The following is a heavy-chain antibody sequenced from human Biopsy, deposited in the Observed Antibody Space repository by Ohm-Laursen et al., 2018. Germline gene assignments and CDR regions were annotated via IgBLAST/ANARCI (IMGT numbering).Heavy chain of an antibody. Sequence: TLTLTCAVSGGSISNYFWTWIRQPPGKGLEWIGYFRFEDRASYNSSLKSRVTISADTSKKQLSLRLRSVTAADTAMYYCASVVLGPTNDAFDLWGQGTMVVVSS. CDR3: ASVVLGPTNDAFDL. D-gene: IGHD3-22*01. V-gene: IGHV4-59*12. CDR1: GGSISNYF. J-gene: IGHJ3*01. CDR2: FRFEDRA.